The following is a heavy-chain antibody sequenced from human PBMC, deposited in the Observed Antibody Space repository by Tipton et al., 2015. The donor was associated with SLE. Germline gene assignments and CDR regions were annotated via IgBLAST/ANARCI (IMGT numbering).Heavy chain of an antibody. CDR2: IYYSGGT. D-gene: IGHD2-21*01. J-gene: IGHJ5*02. CDR3: AREGAYCGGDCYPNWFDP. V-gene: IGHV4-59*01. Sequence: TLSLTCTVSGGSISSYYWSWIRQTPGKGLEWIGYIYYSGGTNYNPSLKSRVTISVDTSKNQFSLKLSSVTAADTAVYYCAREGAYCGGDCYPNWFDPWGQGTLVTVSS. CDR1: GGSISSYY.